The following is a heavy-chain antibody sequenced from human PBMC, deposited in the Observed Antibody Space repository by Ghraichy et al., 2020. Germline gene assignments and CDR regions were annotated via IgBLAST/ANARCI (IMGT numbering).Heavy chain of an antibody. V-gene: IGHV3-21*01. CDR3: ASSYYYDSSGYYPLDY. CDR2: ISSSSSYI. Sequence: GESLNISCAASGFTFSSYSMNWVRQAPGKGLEWVSSISSSSSYIYYADSVKGRFTISRDNAKNSLYLQMNSLRAEDTAVYYCASSYYYDSSGYYPLDYWGQGTLVTVSS. J-gene: IGHJ4*02. D-gene: IGHD3-22*01. CDR1: GFTFSSYS.